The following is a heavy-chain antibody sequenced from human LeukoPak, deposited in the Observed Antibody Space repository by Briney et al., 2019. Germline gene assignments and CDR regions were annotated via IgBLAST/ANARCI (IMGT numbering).Heavy chain of an antibody. CDR1: GYTFTSYG. V-gene: IGHV1-18*01. CDR2: IIAYNGNT. D-gene: IGHD3-22*01. Sequence: GASVKVSCKASGYTFTSYGISWVRQAPGQGLEWMGWIIAYNGNTNYAQKLQGRVTMTTDTSTSTAYMELRSLRSDDTAVYYCARAEGVTMIVPLLNYWGQGTLVTVSS. CDR3: ARAEGVTMIVPLLNY. J-gene: IGHJ4*02.